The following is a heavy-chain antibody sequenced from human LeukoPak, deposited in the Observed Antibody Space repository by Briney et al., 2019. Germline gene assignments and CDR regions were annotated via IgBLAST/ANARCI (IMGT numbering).Heavy chain of an antibody. Sequence: ASVKVSCKASGYTFTSYSMNWVRQAPGQGLEGLGWINTNTGNPTYAQGFTGRFVFSLDTSVNTAYLQISSLKAEDTAVYYCARVVHPYDYESSGLTYDAFDIWGQGTMVTVSS. CDR2: INTNTGNP. D-gene: IGHD3-22*01. CDR3: ARVVHPYDYESSGLTYDAFDI. V-gene: IGHV7-4-1*02. CDR1: GYTFTSYS. J-gene: IGHJ3*02.